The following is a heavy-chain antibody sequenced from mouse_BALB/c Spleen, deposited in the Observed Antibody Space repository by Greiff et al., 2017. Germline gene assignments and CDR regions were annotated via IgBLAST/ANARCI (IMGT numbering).Heavy chain of an antibody. J-gene: IGHJ3*01. CDR1: GFTFSSYA. Sequence: EVMLVESGGGLVKPGGSLKLSCAASGFTFSSYAMSWVRQSPEKRLEWVAEISSGGSYTYYPDTVTGRFTISRDNAKNTLYLEMSSLRSEDTAMYYCARGDFAYWGQGTLVTVSA. CDR2: ISSGGSYT. CDR3: ARGDFAY. V-gene: IGHV5-9-4*01.